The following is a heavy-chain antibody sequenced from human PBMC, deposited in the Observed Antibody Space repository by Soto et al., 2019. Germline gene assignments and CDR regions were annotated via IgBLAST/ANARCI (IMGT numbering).Heavy chain of an antibody. D-gene: IGHD1-1*01. J-gene: IGHJ4*02. CDR3: ARGQPMEFPTSYYFDY. CDR2: KIPSFGTA. CDR1: GGTFSSYA. V-gene: IGHV1-69*01. Sequence: QVQLVQSGAEVKKPGSSVKVSCKASGGTFSSYAISWVRQAPGQGLEWMGGKIPSFGTANYAQKFQGRVTITADESTSTAYMELSSLRSEDTAVYYCARGQPMEFPTSYYFDYWGQGTLVTVSS.